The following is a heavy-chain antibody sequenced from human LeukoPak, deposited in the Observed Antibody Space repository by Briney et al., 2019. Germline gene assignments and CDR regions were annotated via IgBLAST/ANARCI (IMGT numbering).Heavy chain of an antibody. D-gene: IGHD3-9*01. CDR2: IIPIFGTA. J-gene: IGHJ6*04. Sequence: SVKVSCKASRGTFSSYAISWVRQALGQGLEWMGGIIPIFGTANYAQKFQGRVTITADESTSTAYMELSSLRSEDTAVYYCARATYYDILTGSYPYYYYGMDVWGKGTTVTVSS. CDR1: RGTFSSYA. V-gene: IGHV1-69*13. CDR3: ARATYYDILTGSYPYYYYGMDV.